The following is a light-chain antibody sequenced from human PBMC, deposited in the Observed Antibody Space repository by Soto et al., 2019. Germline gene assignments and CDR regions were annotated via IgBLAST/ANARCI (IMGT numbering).Light chain of an antibody. CDR2: GAS. J-gene: IGKJ4*01. V-gene: IGKV3-15*01. CDR1: QNIISN. CDR3: HRYNNGPPET. Sequence: EVVMTQSPATLSVSPGERAPLSCRASQNIISNLAWYQQKPGQAPRLLIYGASTRATGIPARFSGSGSGTEFTLTISSLQSEDLAGYYRHRYNNGPPETFGGGPKVEIK.